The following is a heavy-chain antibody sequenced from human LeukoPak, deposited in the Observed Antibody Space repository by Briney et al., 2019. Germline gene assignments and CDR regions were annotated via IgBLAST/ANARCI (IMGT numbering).Heavy chain of an antibody. D-gene: IGHD3-10*01. CDR1: GYTSSRYW. CDR2: INEDGSST. Sequence: PGGSLRLSCAASGYTSSRYWMHWVRQGPGKGLVWVSRINEDGSSTSYAESVRGRFTISRDNAKNTLYLQMNSLRAEDAAVYYCTTDTFGARDSWGQGTLVTVSS. V-gene: IGHV3-74*01. J-gene: IGHJ4*02. CDR3: TTDTFGARDS.